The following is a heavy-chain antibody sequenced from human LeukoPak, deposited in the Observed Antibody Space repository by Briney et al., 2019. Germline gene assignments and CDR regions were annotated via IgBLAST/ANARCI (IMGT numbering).Heavy chain of an antibody. D-gene: IGHD1-26*01. J-gene: IGHJ4*02. Sequence: KPSETLSLTCTVSGGSIRSYYWSWMRQPPGKGLEWIGYIYYSDTTNDNPSLKSRVTISVDTSENQFSLKLSSVTAADTAVYYCARVQWGGFDYWGQGTLVTVSS. CDR1: GGSIRSYY. V-gene: IGHV4-59*08. CDR3: ARVQWGGFDY. CDR2: IYYSDTT.